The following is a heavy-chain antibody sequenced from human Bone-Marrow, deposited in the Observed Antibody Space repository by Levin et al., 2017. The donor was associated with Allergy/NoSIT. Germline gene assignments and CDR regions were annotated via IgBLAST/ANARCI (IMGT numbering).Heavy chain of an antibody. CDR3: ARSYYDSSGYYPNWFDP. V-gene: IGHV2-70*04. CDR2: IDWDDDK. CDR1: GFSLSPSGMR. J-gene: IGHJ5*02. D-gene: IGHD3-22*01. Sequence: SGPTLVKPTQTLTLTCTFSGFSLSPSGMRVSWIRQPPGKALEWLARIDWDDDKFYSTSLKTRLTISKDTSKNQVVLTMTNMDPVDTATYYCARSYYDSSGYYPNWFDPWGQGTLVTVSS.